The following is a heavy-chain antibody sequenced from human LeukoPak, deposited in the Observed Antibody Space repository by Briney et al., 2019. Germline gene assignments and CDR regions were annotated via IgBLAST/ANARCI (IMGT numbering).Heavy chain of an antibody. CDR2: ISYDGSNK. J-gene: IGHJ4*02. V-gene: IGHV3-30*18. Sequence: SGGSLRLSCAASGFTFSSYGMHWVRQAPGKGLEWVAVISYDGSNKYYADSVKGRFTISRDNSKNTLYLQMNSLRAEDTAVYYCAKDLQTWYCSSTSCYGPFDYWGQGTLVTVSS. CDR1: GFTFSSYG. D-gene: IGHD2-2*01. CDR3: AKDLQTWYCSSTSCYGPFDY.